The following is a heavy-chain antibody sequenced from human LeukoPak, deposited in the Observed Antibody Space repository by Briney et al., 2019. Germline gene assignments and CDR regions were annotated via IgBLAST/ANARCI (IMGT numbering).Heavy chain of an antibody. V-gene: IGHV3-15*01. Sequence: PGGSLRLSCAASGFTFSNAWMGWVRQAPGKGLEWVGRIKSKTDGGTTDYAAPVKGRFTISRDDSKNTLYLQMNSLKTEDTAVYYCTSDSNPHIVVVPAATDYWGQGTLVTVSS. CDR2: IKSKTDGGTT. J-gene: IGHJ4*02. CDR3: TSDSNPHIVVVPAATDY. CDR1: GFTFSNAW. D-gene: IGHD2-2*01.